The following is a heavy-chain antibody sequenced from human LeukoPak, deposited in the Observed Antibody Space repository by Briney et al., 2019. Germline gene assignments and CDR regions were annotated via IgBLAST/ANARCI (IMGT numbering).Heavy chain of an antibody. CDR1: GYTFTSYG. Sequence: ASVKVSCKASGYTFTSYGISWVRQAPGQGLEWMGWISAYNGNTNYAQKFQGRVTITADESTSTAYMELSSLRSEDTAVYYCARGSTWNENDYWGQGTLVTVSS. CDR2: ISAYNGNT. J-gene: IGHJ4*02. V-gene: IGHV1-18*01. CDR3: ARGSTWNENDY. D-gene: IGHD1-1*01.